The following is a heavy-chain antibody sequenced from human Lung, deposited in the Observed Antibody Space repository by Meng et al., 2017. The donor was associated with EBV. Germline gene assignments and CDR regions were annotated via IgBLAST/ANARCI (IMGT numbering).Heavy chain of an antibody. CDR1: GGAFSGFY. J-gene: IGHJ4*02. D-gene: IGHD2-15*01. Sequence: GHVHRVGAGLFEPSETLSLSCDVDGGAFSGFYWSWIRQPPGKGLEWIGEINHSGSTNYNPSLKSRVTISVDTSKNQFSLKLSSVTAADTAVYYCAVTRYCSGGSCFDYWGQGTLVTVSS. CDR2: INHSGST. CDR3: AVTRYCSGGSCFDY. V-gene: IGHV4-34*01.